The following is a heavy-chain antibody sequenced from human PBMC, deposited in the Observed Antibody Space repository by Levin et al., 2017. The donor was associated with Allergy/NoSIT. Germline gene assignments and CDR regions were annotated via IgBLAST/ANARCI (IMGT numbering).Heavy chain of an antibody. V-gene: IGHV3-74*01. CDR1: GFTFSSYW. J-gene: IGHJ5*02. CDR3: ARDVGGSCYNKRGEFDP. Sequence: SCAASGFTFSSYWMHWVRQAPGKGLVWVSRINSDGSSTSYADSVKGRFTISRDNAKNTLYLQMNSLRAEDTAVYYCARDVGGSCYNKRGEFDPWGQGTLVTVSS. D-gene: IGHD3-10*01. CDR2: INSDGSST.